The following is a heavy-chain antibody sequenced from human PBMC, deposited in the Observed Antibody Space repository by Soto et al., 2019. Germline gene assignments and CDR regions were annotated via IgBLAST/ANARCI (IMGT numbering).Heavy chain of an antibody. J-gene: IGHJ4*02. V-gene: IGHV3-49*03. Sequence: YLRLSCTASGFTFGDYAMSWFRQAPGKGLEWVGFIRSKAYGGTTEYAASVKGRFTISRDDSKSIAYLQMNSLKTEDTAVYYCTRAEDIVVVVAPNYFDYWGQGTLVTVSS. D-gene: IGHD2-15*01. CDR3: TRAEDIVVVVAPNYFDY. CDR2: IRSKAYGGTT. CDR1: GFTFGDYA.